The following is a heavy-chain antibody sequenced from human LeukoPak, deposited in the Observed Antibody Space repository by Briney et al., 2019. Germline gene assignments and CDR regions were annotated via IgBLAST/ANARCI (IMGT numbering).Heavy chain of an antibody. D-gene: IGHD3-16*01. Sequence: PGGSLRLSCAGSGFTFSSNAMSWVRQAPGKGLEWVSAISGGGGSTYYADSVKGRFTISRDDSKNTLYVQMNSLRAEDTAVYYCARNQQLGGHSYYYYGMDVWGQGTTVTVSS. CDR3: ARNQQLGGHSYYYYGMDV. CDR1: GFTFSSNA. V-gene: IGHV3-23*01. CDR2: ISGGGGST. J-gene: IGHJ6*02.